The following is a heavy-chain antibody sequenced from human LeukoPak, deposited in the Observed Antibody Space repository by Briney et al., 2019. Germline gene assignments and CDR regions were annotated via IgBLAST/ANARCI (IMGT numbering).Heavy chain of an antibody. CDR2: IYSGGST. CDR1: EFSVGSNY. D-gene: IGHD3-10*01. V-gene: IGHV3-66*01. J-gene: IGHJ5*02. Sequence: GGSLRLSCAASEFSVGSNYMTWVRQAPGKGLEWVSLIYSGGSTYYADSVKGRFTISRDNSKNTLYLQMNSLRAEDTAVYYCAKDDGLLLWFGELSFGGNWFDPWGQGTLVTVSS. CDR3: AKDDGLLLWFGELSFGGNWFDP.